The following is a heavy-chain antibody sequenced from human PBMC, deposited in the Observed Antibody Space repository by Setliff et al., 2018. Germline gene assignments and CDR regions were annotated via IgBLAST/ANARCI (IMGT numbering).Heavy chain of an antibody. CDR3: ARAGLAATGRKGVFDH. CDR1: GYSFIRYY. D-gene: IGHD6-13*01. Sequence: GASVKVSCKTSGYSFIRYYMYWVRQAPGQGLEWMGLINVSGGSASYEQKFQGRVTMTRDTSTNTVYMELSGLTSDDTAVYYCARAGLAATGRKGVFDHWGQGTLVTVS. V-gene: IGHV1-46*01. J-gene: IGHJ4*02. CDR2: INVSGGSA.